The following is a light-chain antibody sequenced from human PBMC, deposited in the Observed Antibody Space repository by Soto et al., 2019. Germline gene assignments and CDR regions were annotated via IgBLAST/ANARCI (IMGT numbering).Light chain of an antibody. CDR1: SSDVGSYNL. V-gene: IGLV2-23*01. CDR3: CSYAGSPYV. J-gene: IGLJ1*01. CDR2: EGS. Sequence: QSVLTQPASVSGSPGQSITISCTGTSSDVGSYNLVSWYQQHPGKAPKLMIYEGSKRPSGVSNRFSGSKSGNTASLTISGLQAEDEADYYCCSYAGSPYVFGTGTKVIV.